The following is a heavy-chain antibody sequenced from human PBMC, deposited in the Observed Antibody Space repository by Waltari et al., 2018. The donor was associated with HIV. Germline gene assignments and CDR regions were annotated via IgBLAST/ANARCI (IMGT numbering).Heavy chain of an antibody. CDR2: LNTDGSSP. J-gene: IGHJ6*02. CDR3: ARGGHCSGISCYTGDYSYGLDV. D-gene: IGHD2-2*02. CDR1: GFPFRSLW. Sequence: EVQLVESGGGLVQPGGDLRLSRRASGFPFRSLWIPWDRHAEWKGLVWVSLLNTDGSSPSYADSVKGRFTISRDNAKNTLYLQMNSLRAEDTAVYYCARGGHCSGISCYTGDYSYGLDVWGQGTTVTVSS. V-gene: IGHV3-74*01.